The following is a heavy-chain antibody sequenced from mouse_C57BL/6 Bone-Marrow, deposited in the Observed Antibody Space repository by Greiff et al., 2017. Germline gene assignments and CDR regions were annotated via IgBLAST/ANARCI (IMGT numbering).Heavy chain of an antibody. CDR1: GYTFTSSG. CDR3: ARQGDSNYY. D-gene: IGHD2-5*01. J-gene: IGHJ2*01. CDR2: IYPRSGNT. V-gene: IGHV1-81*01. Sequence: QVQLKESGAELARPGASVKLSCKASGYTFTSSGISWVKQRTGQGLEWIGEIYPRSGNTYYNEKFKGKATLTADKSSSTAYMELRSLTSEDSAVYFCARQGDSNYYWGQGTTLTVSS.